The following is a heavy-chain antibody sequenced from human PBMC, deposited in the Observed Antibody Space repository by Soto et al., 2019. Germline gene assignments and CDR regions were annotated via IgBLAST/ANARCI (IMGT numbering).Heavy chain of an antibody. D-gene: IGHD3-16*01. CDR2: ISSSSSTI. CDR1: GFTFSSYS. J-gene: IGHJ3*02. Sequence: GGSLRLSCAASGFTFSSYSMNWVRQAPGKGLEWVSYISSSSSTIYYADSVKGRFTISRDNAKNSLYLQMNSLRAEDTAVYYCARDMMGPNDAFDIWGQGTMGTVSS. CDR3: ARDMMGPNDAFDI. V-gene: IGHV3-48*04.